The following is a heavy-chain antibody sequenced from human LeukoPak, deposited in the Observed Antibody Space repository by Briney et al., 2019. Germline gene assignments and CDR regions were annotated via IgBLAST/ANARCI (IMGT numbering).Heavy chain of an antibody. D-gene: IGHD3-9*01. J-gene: IGHJ4*02. CDR1: GFTFSSYG. CDR2: ISYDGSNK. Sequence: PGGSLRLSCAASGFTFSSYGMHWVRQAPGKGLEWVAVISYDGSNKYYADSVKGRFTISRDNSKNTLYLQMNSLRAEDTAVYYCAKDFYDILTGYYPLDYWGQGTLVTVSS. CDR3: AKDFYDILTGYYPLDY. V-gene: IGHV3-30*18.